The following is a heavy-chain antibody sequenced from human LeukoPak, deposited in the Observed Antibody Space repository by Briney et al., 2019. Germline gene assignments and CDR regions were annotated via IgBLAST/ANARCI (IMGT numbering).Heavy chain of an antibody. D-gene: IGHD3-9*01. CDR1: GFTFSSYE. CDR2: ISWNSGSI. J-gene: IGHJ4*02. CDR3: AKAYRDDILTGYYDY. V-gene: IGHV3-9*03. Sequence: PGGSLTLSCVSSGFTFSSYEMNWVRQAPGKGLEWVSGISWNSGSIGYADSVKGRFTISRDNAKNSLYLQMNSLRAEDMALYYCAKAYRDDILTGYYDYWGQGTLVTVSS.